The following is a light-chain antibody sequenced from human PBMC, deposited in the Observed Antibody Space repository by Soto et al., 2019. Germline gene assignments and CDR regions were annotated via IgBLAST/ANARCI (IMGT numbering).Light chain of an antibody. V-gene: IGKV3-20*01. Sequence: EIVLTQSPGTLSLSPGERATLSCRASQTIDNNHLAWYQQKPGQAPRLLFYGASTRATGIPDRFSGSGSGTDFTLTISRLEPDDFAVYYCQQDVWSPPFTFGPGTKVDI. CDR2: GAS. CDR3: QQDVWSPPFT. CDR1: QTIDNNH. J-gene: IGKJ3*01.